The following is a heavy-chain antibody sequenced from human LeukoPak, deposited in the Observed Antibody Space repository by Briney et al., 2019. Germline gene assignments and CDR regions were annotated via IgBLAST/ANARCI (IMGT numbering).Heavy chain of an antibody. Sequence: GGSLRLSCAASGFTFSSYAMSWVRQAPGKGLEWVSAISGSGGSTYYADSVKGRFTISRDNSKNTLYLQMNSRRAEDTAVYYCAKEAVITIFGVVNRYFDYWGQGTLVTVSS. CDR2: ISGSGGST. CDR1: GFTFSSYA. J-gene: IGHJ4*02. D-gene: IGHD3-3*01. V-gene: IGHV3-23*01. CDR3: AKEAVITIFGVVNRYFDY.